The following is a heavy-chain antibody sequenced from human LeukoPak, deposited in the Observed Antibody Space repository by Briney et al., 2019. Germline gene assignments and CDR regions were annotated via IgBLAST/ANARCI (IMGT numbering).Heavy chain of an antibody. D-gene: IGHD2-21*02. CDR3: AKNGCGGDCYGDY. J-gene: IGHJ4*02. CDR1: GFIFSNFG. CDR2: IWYDGSNK. Sequence: GGSLRLSCAASGFIFSNFGMHWFRQAPGKGLEWVAVIWYDGSNKYYADSVKGRFTISRDNSKNTLYLQMNSLRAEDTAVYYCAKNGCGGDCYGDYWGQGTLVTVSS. V-gene: IGHV3-33*06.